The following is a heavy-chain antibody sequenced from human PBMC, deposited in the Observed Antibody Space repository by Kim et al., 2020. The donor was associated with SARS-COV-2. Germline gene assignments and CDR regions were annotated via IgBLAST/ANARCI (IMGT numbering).Heavy chain of an antibody. CDR2: ISSSSSYI. CDR3: ARSGTMVRGVIIGNWFDP. J-gene: IGHJ5*02. CDR1: GFTFSSYS. D-gene: IGHD3-10*01. V-gene: IGHV3-21*01. Sequence: GGSLRLSCAASGFTFSSYSMNWVRQAPGKGLEWVSSISSSSSYIYYADSVKGRFTISRDNAKNSLYLQMNSLRAEDTAVYYCARSGTMVRGVIIGNWFDPWGQGTLVTVSS.